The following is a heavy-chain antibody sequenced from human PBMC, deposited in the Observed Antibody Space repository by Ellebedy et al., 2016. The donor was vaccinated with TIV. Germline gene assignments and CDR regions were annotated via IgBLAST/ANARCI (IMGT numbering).Heavy chain of an antibody. CDR3: AKDLGYCSSTSCFDAFDI. V-gene: IGHV3-9*01. J-gene: IGHJ3*02. Sequence: GGSLRLSXAASGFTFDDYAMHWVRQAPGKGLEWVSGISWNSGSIGYADSVKGRFTISRDNAKNSLYLQMNSLRAEDTDLYYCAKDLGYCSSTSCFDAFDIWGQGTMVTVSS. D-gene: IGHD2-2*01. CDR1: GFTFDDYA. CDR2: ISWNSGSI.